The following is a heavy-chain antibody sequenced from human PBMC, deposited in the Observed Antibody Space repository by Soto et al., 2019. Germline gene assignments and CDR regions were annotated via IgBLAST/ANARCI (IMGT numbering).Heavy chain of an antibody. CDR3: ARVGVPAAPYFDY. D-gene: IGHD2-2*01. Sequence: SVKVSCKASGGTFSSYSIIWVRQAPGQGLEWMGGIIPIFGTANYAQKFEGRVTITADESTSTAYMGLSSLRSEDTAVYYCARVGVPAAPYFDYWGQGTLVTVSS. J-gene: IGHJ4*02. CDR2: IIPIFGTA. V-gene: IGHV1-69*13. CDR1: GGTFSSYS.